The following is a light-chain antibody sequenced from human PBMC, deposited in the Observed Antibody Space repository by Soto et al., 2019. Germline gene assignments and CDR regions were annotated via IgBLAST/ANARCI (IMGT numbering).Light chain of an antibody. V-gene: IGKV3-20*01. CDR3: QQYGSSPYP. CDR2: GAS. CDR1: QSVSSSY. J-gene: IGKJ2*01. Sequence: EIVLTQSPGTLSLSPGERATLSCRASQSVSSSYLAWYQQKPGQAPRLLIYGASSRATGIPDRFSGSGSGTDFTLTISRLEPEDFALYYCQQYGSSPYPFGQGTKVEIK.